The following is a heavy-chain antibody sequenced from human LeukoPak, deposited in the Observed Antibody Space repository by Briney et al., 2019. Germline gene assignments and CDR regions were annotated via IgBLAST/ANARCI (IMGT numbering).Heavy chain of an antibody. Sequence: GASVKVSCKASGYTFTGYYMHRVRQAPGQGLEWMGIINPSGGSTSYAQKFQGRVTMTRDTSTSTVYMELSSLRSEDTAVYYCARDGRGYCSSTSCYAGDLDYWGQGTLVTVSS. J-gene: IGHJ4*02. CDR2: INPSGGST. CDR3: ARDGRGYCSSTSCYAGDLDY. CDR1: GYTFTGYY. D-gene: IGHD2-2*03. V-gene: IGHV1-46*01.